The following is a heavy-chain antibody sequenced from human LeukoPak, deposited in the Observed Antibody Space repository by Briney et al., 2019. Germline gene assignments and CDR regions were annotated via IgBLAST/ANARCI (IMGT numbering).Heavy chain of an antibody. CDR1: GYTFTNYY. CDR3: ARAAANSSSSSDY. CDR2: INPNGGSA. V-gene: IGHV1-46*01. J-gene: IGHJ4*02. D-gene: IGHD6-6*01. Sequence: ASVKVSCKASGYTFTNYYMHWVRQAPGQGLEWMGIINPNGGSASYAQKFQGRVTMTRDTSTSTAYMELRSLRSDDTAVYYCARAAANSSSSSDYWGQGTLVTVSS.